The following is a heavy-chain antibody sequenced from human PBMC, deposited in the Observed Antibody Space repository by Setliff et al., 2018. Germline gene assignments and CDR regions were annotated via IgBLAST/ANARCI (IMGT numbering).Heavy chain of an antibody. CDR1: GFTFSSDP. CDR3: ARDLGYHDY. V-gene: IGHV3-48*04. D-gene: IGHD3-16*02. CDR2: ITSSSTGI. Sequence: PGGSLRLSCAASGFTFSSDPMNWVRQAPGKGLEWLSYITSSSTGIWYADSVKGRFTISRDNAKNSLYLQMNSLRAEDTGVYYCARDLGYHDYWGQGTLVTVSS. J-gene: IGHJ4*02.